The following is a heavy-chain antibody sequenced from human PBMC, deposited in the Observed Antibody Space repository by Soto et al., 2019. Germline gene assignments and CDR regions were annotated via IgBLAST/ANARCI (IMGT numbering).Heavy chain of an antibody. V-gene: IGHV4-39*01. Sequence: SDTLSLTCTVAGGSISSSSYYWGWIGKPPGKGLEWIGSIYYSGSTYYNPSLKSRVTISVDTSKNQFSLKLSSVTAADTAVYYCARRLGSLILWYSSSWYEPTWATWWFYTRGQ. CDR2: IYYSGST. J-gene: IGHJ5*01. D-gene: IGHD6-13*01. CDR1: GGSISSSSYY. CDR3: ARRLGSLILWYSSSWYEPTWATWWFYT.